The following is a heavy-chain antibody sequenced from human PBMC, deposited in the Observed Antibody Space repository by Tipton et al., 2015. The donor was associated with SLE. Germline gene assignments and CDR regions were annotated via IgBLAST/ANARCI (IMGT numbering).Heavy chain of an antibody. J-gene: IGHJ4*02. V-gene: IGHV3-30*18. D-gene: IGHD3-10*01. CDR2: IWYDGSNK. CDR3: AKEAYYGSGSYCPLDY. CDR1: GFTFSSYG. Sequence: SLRLSCAASGFTFSSYGMHWVRQAPGKGLEWVAVIWYDGSNKYYADSVKGRFTISRDNSKNTLYLQMNSLRAEDTAVYYCAKEAYYGSGSYCPLDYRGQGTPVTVSS.